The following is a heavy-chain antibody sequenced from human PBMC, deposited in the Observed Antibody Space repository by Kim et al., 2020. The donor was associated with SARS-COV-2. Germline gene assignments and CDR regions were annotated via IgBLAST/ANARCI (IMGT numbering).Heavy chain of an antibody. Sequence: KARFTITRDNAKHSLYLQMNSLRAEDTALYYCAKGPVGYCSSTSCQYFDYWGQGTLVTVSS. D-gene: IGHD2-2*01. J-gene: IGHJ4*02. CDR3: AKGPVGYCSSTSCQYFDY. V-gene: IGHV3-9*01.